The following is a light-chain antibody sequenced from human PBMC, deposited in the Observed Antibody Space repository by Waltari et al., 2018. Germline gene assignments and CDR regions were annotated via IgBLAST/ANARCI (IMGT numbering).Light chain of an antibody. V-gene: IGLV3-21*02. Sequence: SYVLTQPPSVSVAPGQTATITCGGDNIGSKSVHWYQKKPGQAPVLVVFDDSDRPSGRPERLSGSNSDNTATLSISRVEAGDEADYYCQVWDSSSDHWLFGGGTELTVL. CDR1: NIGSKS. CDR2: DDS. J-gene: IGLJ3*02. CDR3: QVWDSSSDHWL.